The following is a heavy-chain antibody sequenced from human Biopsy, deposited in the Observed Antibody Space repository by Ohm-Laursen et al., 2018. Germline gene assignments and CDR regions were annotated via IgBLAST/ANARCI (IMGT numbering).Heavy chain of an antibody. CDR1: GYTLTALS. J-gene: IGHJ4*02. CDR3: AADINVWNVNY. V-gene: IGHV1-24*01. CDR2: FAPENGNT. Sequence: ASVKVSCKVSGYTLTALSMHWVRQAPGRGLEWMGGFAPENGNTIYAQKFQGRITMTEDTSTDTAYMELSSLRSEDTAVYYCAADINVWNVNYWGQGTQVTVSS. D-gene: IGHD1-1*01.